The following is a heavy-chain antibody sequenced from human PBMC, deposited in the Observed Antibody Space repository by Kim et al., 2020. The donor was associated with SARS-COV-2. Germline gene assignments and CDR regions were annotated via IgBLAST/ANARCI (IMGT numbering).Heavy chain of an antibody. CDR3: AKVTYYYGSGSYSDY. D-gene: IGHD3-10*01. J-gene: IGHJ4*02. Sequence: ASVKGRFTISRDNSKNTLYLQMNRLRADDTAVYYCAKVTYYYGSGSYSDYWGQGTLVTVSS. V-gene: IGHV3-30*02.